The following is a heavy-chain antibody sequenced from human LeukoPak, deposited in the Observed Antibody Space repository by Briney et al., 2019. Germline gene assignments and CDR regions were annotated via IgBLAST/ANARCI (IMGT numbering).Heavy chain of an antibody. CDR3: ARDDRGISVTGP. V-gene: IGHV1-2*02. CDR2: INPNSGGT. J-gene: IGHJ4*02. Sequence: VASVKVSFKSSAYAFTNYYIHWVRQAPAQGLEWIECINPNSGGTNYAQKFQGRVTMTRDTSISTAYMELSGLRSDDTAVYYCARDDRGISVTGPWGQGTLVTVSS. CDR1: AYAFTNYY. D-gene: IGHD6-19*01.